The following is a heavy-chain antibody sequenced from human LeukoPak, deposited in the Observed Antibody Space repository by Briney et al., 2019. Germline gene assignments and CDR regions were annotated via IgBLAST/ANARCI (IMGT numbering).Heavy chain of an antibody. J-gene: IGHJ4*02. V-gene: IGHV4-34*01. D-gene: IGHD1-26*01. CDR2: INRSGGT. Sequence: SETLSLTCAVYGGSFSGYYWSWIRQTPGKGLEWIGEINRSGGTNYNPSLKSRVTISVDTSKNQFSLKLSSVTAADTAVYYCARSRGYFEYWGQGTLVTVSS. CDR3: ARSRGYFEY. CDR1: GGSFSGYY.